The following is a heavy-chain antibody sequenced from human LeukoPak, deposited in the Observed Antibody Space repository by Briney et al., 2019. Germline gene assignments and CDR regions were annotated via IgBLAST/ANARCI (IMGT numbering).Heavy chain of an antibody. Sequence: GGSLRLSCAASGFTFSDYYMSWIRQAPGKGLEWVSYISSSGSTIYYADSGKGRFTISRDNAKNSLYLQMNSLRAEDTAVYYCARDGNYGDSEYFDYWGQGTLVTVSS. CDR3: ARDGNYGDSEYFDY. D-gene: IGHD4-17*01. CDR1: GFTFSDYY. V-gene: IGHV3-11*01. J-gene: IGHJ4*02. CDR2: ISSSGSTI.